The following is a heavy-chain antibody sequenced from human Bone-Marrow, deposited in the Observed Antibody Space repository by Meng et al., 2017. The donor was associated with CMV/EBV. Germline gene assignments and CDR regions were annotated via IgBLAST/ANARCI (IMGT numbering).Heavy chain of an antibody. CDR1: GFTFSNYA. V-gene: IGHV3-23*01. J-gene: IGHJ6*02. D-gene: IGHD2-15*01. Sequence: GESLKISCAGSGFTFSNYAMTWVRQAPGKGLEWVSAISGSGGSTYYADSVKGRFTISRDNSKNTLYLQMNSLRAEDTAVYYCASSDRGSGVRYGMDVWGQGTTVTVSS. CDR2: ISGSGGST. CDR3: ASSDRGSGVRYGMDV.